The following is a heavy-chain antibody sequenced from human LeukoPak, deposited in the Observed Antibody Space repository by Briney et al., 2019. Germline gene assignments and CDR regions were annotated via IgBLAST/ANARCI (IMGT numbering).Heavy chain of an antibody. CDR3: AKRTIAAAGYLDAFDM. CDR2: ISGSGIST. V-gene: IGHV3-23*01. Sequence: GGSLRLSCAASGFSFSSYGLSWVRQAPGKGLEWVSGISGSGISTDYADSVKGRFTISRDNSKNTLYLQMTSLKVEDTAAYYCAKRTIAAAGYLDAFDMRGQGTMVTVSS. D-gene: IGHD6-13*01. J-gene: IGHJ3*02. CDR1: GFSFSSYG.